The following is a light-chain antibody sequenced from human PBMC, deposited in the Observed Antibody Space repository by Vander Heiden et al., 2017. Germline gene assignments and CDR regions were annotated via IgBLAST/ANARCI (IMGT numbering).Light chain of an antibody. CDR1: QSINTC. CDR3: QQSYIPPRT. V-gene: IGKV1-39*01. CDR2: TAS. J-gene: IGKJ2*02. Sequence: DIQMTQSPSSLSASVGDSVTITCRASQSINTCLNWYRQMPGKAPQLLIYTASNLQSGVPSRFSGSGSGTDFTLTISSLQPEDFATYYCQQSYIPPRTFGQGTKLDIK.